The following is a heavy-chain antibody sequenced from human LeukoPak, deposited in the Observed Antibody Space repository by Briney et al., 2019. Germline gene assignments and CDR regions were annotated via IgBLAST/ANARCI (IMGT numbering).Heavy chain of an antibody. J-gene: IGHJ4*02. CDR1: GYTFTSNY. CDR2: ISPSGGST. V-gene: IGHV1-46*01. D-gene: IGHD3-10*01. CDR3: ARFDTMVRGVIIPKKSRGYYFDY. Sequence: ASVKVSCKAFGYTFTSNYMHWVRQAPGQGPEWMGVISPSGGSTTYAQKFQGRVTLTRGMSTSTAYMELSSLRSEDTAVYYCARFDTMVRGVIIPKKSRGYYFDYWGQGTLVTVSS.